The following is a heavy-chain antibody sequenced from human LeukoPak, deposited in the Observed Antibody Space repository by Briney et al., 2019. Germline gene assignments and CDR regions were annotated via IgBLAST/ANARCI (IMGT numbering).Heavy chain of an antibody. CDR2: IKQDGSEK. Sequence: GGSLRLSCAASGFSFSKAWMTWVRQAPGKGLEWVADIKQDGSEKYYVDSVKGRFTISRQNAKNSLFLQMNSLRAEDTAVYYCARVIDYYSYYMDVWGKGTTVTISS. J-gene: IGHJ6*03. V-gene: IGHV3-7*01. CDR3: ARVIDYYSYYMDV. CDR1: GFSFSKAW.